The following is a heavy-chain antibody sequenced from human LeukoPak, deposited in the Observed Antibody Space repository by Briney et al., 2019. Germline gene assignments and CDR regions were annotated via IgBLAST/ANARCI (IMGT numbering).Heavy chain of an antibody. V-gene: IGHV3-23*01. Sequence: GGSLRLSCAASGFTFSSYAMSWVRQAPGKGLEWVSAISGSGGSTYYADFVKGRFTISRDNSKNTLYLQMNSLRAEDTAVYYCAKDAITMVRGVNNYYYYGMDVWGQGTTVTVSS. D-gene: IGHD3-10*01. CDR2: ISGSGGST. J-gene: IGHJ6*02. CDR1: GFTFSSYA. CDR3: AKDAITMVRGVNNYYYYGMDV.